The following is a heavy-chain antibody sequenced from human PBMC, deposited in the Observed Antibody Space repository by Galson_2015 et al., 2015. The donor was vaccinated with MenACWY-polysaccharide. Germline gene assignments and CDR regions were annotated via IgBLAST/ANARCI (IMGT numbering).Heavy chain of an antibody. D-gene: IGHD2-2*01. Sequence: SLRLSCAASGFTFSSYAIHWVRQAPGKGLEWVAVISYDATNKYYRDSVKGRFTLSRDNSRNTVFLEMNILRAEDTGLYYCARDYCSRTSCSGMDVWGQGTTVTVSS. CDR2: ISYDATNK. CDR1: GFTFSSYA. V-gene: IGHV3-30-3*01. CDR3: ARDYCSRTSCSGMDV. J-gene: IGHJ6*02.